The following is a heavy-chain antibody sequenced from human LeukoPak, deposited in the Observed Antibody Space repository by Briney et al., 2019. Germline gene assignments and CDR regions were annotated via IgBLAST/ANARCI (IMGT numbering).Heavy chain of an antibody. CDR3: ARTTFYYMDV. J-gene: IGHJ6*03. D-gene: IGHD1-14*01. V-gene: IGHV4-39*07. CDR2: IYYSGST. CDR1: GGSISSSSYY. Sequence: PSETLSLTCTVYGGSISSSSYYWGWIRQPPGKGLEWIGSIYYSGSTYYNPSLKSRVTISVDTSKNQFSLKLSSVTAADTAVYYCARTTFYYMDVWGKGTTVTVSS.